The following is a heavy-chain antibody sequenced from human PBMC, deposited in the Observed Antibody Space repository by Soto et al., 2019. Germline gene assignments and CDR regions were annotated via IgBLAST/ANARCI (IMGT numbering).Heavy chain of an antibody. CDR2: IDWDADK. CDR3: ARAMVRGVIIPPFDFDY. Sequence: SGPPLVNPTQTLTLSCTFSGFSLSTSGMCVSWIRQPPGKALEWLALIDWDADKYYSTSLKTTLTISKDTSKNQVVLTMPNMDPVDTATYYCARAMVRGVIIPPFDFDYWDQGTLVTAPQ. J-gene: IGHJ4*02. CDR1: GFSLSTSGMC. V-gene: IGHV2-70*01. D-gene: IGHD3-10*01.